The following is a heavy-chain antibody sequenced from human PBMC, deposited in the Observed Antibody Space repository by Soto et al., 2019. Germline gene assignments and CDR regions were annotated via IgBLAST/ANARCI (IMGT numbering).Heavy chain of an antibody. CDR3: APTLGSSNYGAFHI. Sequence: ASVKVSCKASGGTSSSYIISWVRQAPGQGLQWMGMINPSGDSTTYAQRFQGRVTLTRDTSTTTVYMELSSLRSEDTAIYYCAPTLGSSNYGAFHIWGQGTMVTVSS. D-gene: IGHD3-10*01. CDR2: INPSGDST. V-gene: IGHV1-46*03. J-gene: IGHJ3*02. CDR1: GGTSSSYI.